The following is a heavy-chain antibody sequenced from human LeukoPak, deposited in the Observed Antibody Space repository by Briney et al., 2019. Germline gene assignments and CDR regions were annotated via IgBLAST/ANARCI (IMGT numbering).Heavy chain of an antibody. D-gene: IGHD6-13*01. CDR2: IFYSGST. J-gene: IGHJ3*02. Sequence: SGTLSLTCSVSGGSISSHYWSWIRQTPGKGLEWIGCIFYSGSTNYNPSLKSRVTISIDTSKNQFSLKLNSVTAADTAVYYCARHSAHSSTNDAFDIWGQGTMVTVSS. V-gene: IGHV4-59*11. CDR3: ARHSAHSSTNDAFDI. CDR1: GGSISSHY.